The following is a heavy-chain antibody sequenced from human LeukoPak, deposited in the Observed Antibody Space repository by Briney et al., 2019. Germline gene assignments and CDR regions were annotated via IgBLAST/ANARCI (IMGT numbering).Heavy chain of an antibody. CDR2: ISGSGAST. Sequence: AGGSLRLSCAASGFTVSSYAMSWVRQAPGKGLEWVSAISGSGASTYYADSVKGRFTISRDNSKNTLYLKMNSLRAEDTAVYYCAKVRFLEWSEGGMDVWGQGTMVTVSS. CDR3: AKVRFLEWSEGGMDV. V-gene: IGHV3-23*01. CDR1: GFTVSSYA. D-gene: IGHD3-3*01. J-gene: IGHJ6*02.